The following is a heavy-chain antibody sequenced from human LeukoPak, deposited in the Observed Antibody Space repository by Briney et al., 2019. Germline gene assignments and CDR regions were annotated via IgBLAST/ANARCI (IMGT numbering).Heavy chain of an antibody. J-gene: IGHJ5*02. CDR3: ARHKSYYGSGSYRKWFDP. V-gene: IGHV4-34*01. CDR1: GGSFSGYY. Sequence: SETLSLTCAVYGGSFSGYYWSWIRQPPGKGLEWIGEINHSGSTNYNPSLKSRVTISVDTSKNQFSLKLSSVTAADTAVYYCARHKSYYGSGSYRKWFDPWGQGTLVTVSS. D-gene: IGHD3-10*01. CDR2: INHSGST.